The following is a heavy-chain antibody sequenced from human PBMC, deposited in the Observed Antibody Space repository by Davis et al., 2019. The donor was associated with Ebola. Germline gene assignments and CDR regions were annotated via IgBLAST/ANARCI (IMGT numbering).Heavy chain of an antibody. CDR3: ARGRDRAADTATDY. J-gene: IGHJ4*02. V-gene: IGHV4-59*12. CDR2: IYYSGST. CDR1: GGSISSYY. D-gene: IGHD5-18*01. Sequence: MPSETLSLTCTVSGGSISSYYWSWIRQPPGKGLEWIGYIYYSGSTNYNPSLKSRVTISVDTSKNQFSLKLSSVTAADTAVYYCARGRDRAADTATDYWGQGTLVTVSS.